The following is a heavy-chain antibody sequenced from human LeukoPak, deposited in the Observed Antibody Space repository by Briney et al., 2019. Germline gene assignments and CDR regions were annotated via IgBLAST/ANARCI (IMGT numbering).Heavy chain of an antibody. J-gene: IGHJ4*02. CDR2: IYYSGST. D-gene: IGHD3-9*01. CDR1: GGSISSYY. CDR3: ARQPGASYYDILTGYQQYYFDY. Sequence: PSETLSLTCTVSGGSISSYYWSWIRQPPGKGLEWIGYIYYSGSTNYNPSLKSRVTISVDTSKNQFSLKLSSVTAADTAVYYCARQPGASYYDILTGYQQYYFDYWGQGTLVTVSS. V-gene: IGHV4-59*08.